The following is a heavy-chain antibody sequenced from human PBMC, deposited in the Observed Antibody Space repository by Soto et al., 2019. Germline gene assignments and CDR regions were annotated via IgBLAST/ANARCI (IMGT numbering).Heavy chain of an antibody. Sequence: EVQLVESGGGLVQPGGSLRLSCAASGFTFSSYSMNWVRQAPGKGLEWVSYISSSSSTIYYADSVKGRFTISRDNAKNSVYLQMNSLRAEDTAVYYCAREYCSSTSCLNWFDPWGQGTLVTVSS. CDR2: ISSSSSTI. V-gene: IGHV3-48*01. CDR1: GFTFSSYS. CDR3: AREYCSSTSCLNWFDP. D-gene: IGHD2-2*01. J-gene: IGHJ5*02.